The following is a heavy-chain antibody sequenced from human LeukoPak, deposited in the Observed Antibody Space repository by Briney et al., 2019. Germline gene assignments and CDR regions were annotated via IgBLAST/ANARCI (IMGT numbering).Heavy chain of an antibody. J-gene: IGHJ3*02. CDR1: GGSISNYY. CDR2: VYASGST. CDR3: ARDQSGFGGHNNDAFDI. V-gene: IGHV4-4*07. Sequence: SETLSLTCTVSGGSISNYYWNWIRQPAGKGLEWVGRVYASGSTRYNPSFNSRVTMSAETSRNQVSLKMTSVTAADTAVYFCARDQSGFGGHNNDAFDIWGQGTMVTVSS. D-gene: IGHD3-16*01.